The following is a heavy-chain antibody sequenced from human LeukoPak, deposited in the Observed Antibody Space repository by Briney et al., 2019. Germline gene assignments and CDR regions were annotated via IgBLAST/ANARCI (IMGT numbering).Heavy chain of an antibody. V-gene: IGHV3-23*01. D-gene: IGHD3-10*01. CDR3: AKDQDDYGSGSYSHDY. J-gene: IGHJ4*02. CDR2: ISGSGGST. Sequence: HAGGSLRLSCAASGFTFSSYGMHWVRQAPGKGLEWVSAISGSGGSTYYADSVKGRFTISRDNSKNTLYLQMNSLRAEDTAVYYCAKDQDDYGSGSYSHDYWGQGALVTVSS. CDR1: GFTFSSYG.